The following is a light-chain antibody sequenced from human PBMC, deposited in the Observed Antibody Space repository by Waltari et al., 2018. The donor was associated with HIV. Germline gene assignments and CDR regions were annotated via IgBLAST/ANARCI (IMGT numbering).Light chain of an antibody. Sequence: QSVLTQPPSVSGAPGQRVTISCTGSSSNIGAGHDVHWYQQLPGIAPKLLIYGSVNRPAVVPDRFSVSKSGTSASLAITGLQPEDEADYFCQSFDRSLRGSVFGGGTKLTVL. CDR2: GSV. J-gene: IGLJ3*02. V-gene: IGLV1-40*01. CDR3: QSFDRSLRGSV. CDR1: SSNIGAGHD.